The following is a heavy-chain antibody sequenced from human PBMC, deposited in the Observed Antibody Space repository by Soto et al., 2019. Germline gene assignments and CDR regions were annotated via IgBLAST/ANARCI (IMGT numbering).Heavy chain of an antibody. V-gene: IGHV5-51*01. Sequence: XESLKISCKGCGYSFTSYWIGWVRQMPGKGLEWMGIIYPGDSDTRYSPSFQGQVTISADKSISTAYLQWSSLKASDTAMYYCVRVSSSTPWGWFDHWGQGTLVTVSS. D-gene: IGHD2-2*01. CDR3: VRVSSSTPWGWFDH. CDR1: GYSFTSYW. J-gene: IGHJ5*02. CDR2: IYPGDSDT.